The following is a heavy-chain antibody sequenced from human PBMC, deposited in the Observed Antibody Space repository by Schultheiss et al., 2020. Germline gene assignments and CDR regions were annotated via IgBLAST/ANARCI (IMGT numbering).Heavy chain of an antibody. CDR2: ISSSSSYI. CDR1: GFTFSSYA. V-gene: IGHV3-21*01. D-gene: IGHD2/OR15-2a*01. J-gene: IGHJ4*02. CDR3: ARDGHTTGSNYSDY. Sequence: GSLRLSCAASGFTFSSYAMSWVRQAPGKGLEWVSSISSSSSYIYYADSVKGRFTISRDNAKNSLYLQMNSLRAEDTAVYYCARDGHTTGSNYSDYWGQGTLVTVSS.